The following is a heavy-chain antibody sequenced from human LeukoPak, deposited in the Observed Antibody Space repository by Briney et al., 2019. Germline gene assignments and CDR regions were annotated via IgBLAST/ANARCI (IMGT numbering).Heavy chain of an antibody. CDR1: GFTFSSYS. J-gene: IGHJ4*02. Sequence: PGGSLRLSCAASGFTFSSYSMNWVRQAPGKGLEWVSSISSSSSYIYYADSVKGRFTISRDNSKNTLYLQMNSLRAEDTAVYYCAREEARAGLDYWGQGTLVTVSS. CDR3: AREEARAGLDY. V-gene: IGHV3-21*01. D-gene: IGHD6-13*01. CDR2: ISSSSSYI.